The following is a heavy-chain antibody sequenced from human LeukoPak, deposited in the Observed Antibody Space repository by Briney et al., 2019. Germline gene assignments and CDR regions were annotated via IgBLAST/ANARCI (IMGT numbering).Heavy chain of an antibody. V-gene: IGHV4-4*07. CDR1: GGSISSYY. CDR2: IYTSGST. Sequence: PSETLSLTCTVSGGSISSYYWSWIRQPAGKGLEWIGRIYTSGSTNYNPSLKSRVTMSVDTSKNQFSLKLSSVTAADTAVYYCARDGYSSSWYPPYFDYWGQGTLVTVSS. CDR3: ARDGYSSSWYPPYFDY. D-gene: IGHD6-13*01. J-gene: IGHJ4*02.